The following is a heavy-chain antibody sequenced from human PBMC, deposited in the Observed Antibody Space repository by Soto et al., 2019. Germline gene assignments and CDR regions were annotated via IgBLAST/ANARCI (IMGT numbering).Heavy chain of an antibody. CDR2: ISYDGTNK. D-gene: IGHD2-8*01. J-gene: IGHJ4*02. V-gene: IGHV3-30-3*01. CDR1: GFTFSTYA. Sequence: PGGSLRLSCAASGFTFSTYAMHWVRQAPGKGLEWVAFISYDGTNKHYADFVKGRFTISRDISGNTLYLQMNCLSADDTAVYFCARDFPNYYSDYWGQGTLVTVSS. CDR3: ARDFPNYYSDY.